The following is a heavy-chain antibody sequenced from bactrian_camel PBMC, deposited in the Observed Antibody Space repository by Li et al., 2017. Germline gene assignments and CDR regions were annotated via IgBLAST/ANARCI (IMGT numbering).Heavy chain of an antibody. CDR2: IYTGGVST. Sequence: HVQLVESGGGLVQPGGSLWLSRAASGITSSSYYISWVRQAPGKGLEWVSSIYTGGVSTYYGDSVKGRFTISKDIAKNTVYLQMTSLKPEDTAMYYCAFIDDYWGSKCYANNPPATKNEYSYWGRGTQVTVS. J-gene: IGHJ4*01. D-gene: IGHD1*01. CDR3: AFIDDYWGSKCYANNPPATKNEYSY. V-gene: IGHV3-2*01. CDR1: GITSSSYY.